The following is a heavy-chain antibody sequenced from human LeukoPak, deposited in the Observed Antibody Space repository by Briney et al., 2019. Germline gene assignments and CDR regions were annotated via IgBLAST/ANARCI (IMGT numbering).Heavy chain of an antibody. Sequence: PSEILSLTCTVSGGSISSYYWSWIRQPPGKGLEWIGYIYTSGSTNYNPSLKSRVTISVDTSKNQFSLKLSSVTAADTAVYYCARHGDKRGRFDPWGQGTLVTVSS. CDR2: IYTSGST. CDR1: GGSISSYY. V-gene: IGHV4-4*09. D-gene: IGHD3-16*01. CDR3: ARHGDKRGRFDP. J-gene: IGHJ5*02.